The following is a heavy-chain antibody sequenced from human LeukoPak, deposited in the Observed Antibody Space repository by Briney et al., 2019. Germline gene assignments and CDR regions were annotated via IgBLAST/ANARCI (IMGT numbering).Heavy chain of an antibody. CDR3: ARDHQVAYSSGWTPSYYFDY. D-gene: IGHD6-19*01. CDR2: INPSGGST. J-gene: IGHJ4*02. Sequence: GASVTVSCKASGYTFTSYYMHWVRQAPGQGLEWMGIINPSGGSTSYAQKFQGRVTMTRDTSTSTVYMELSSLRSEDTAVYYCARDHQVAYSSGWTPSYYFDYWGQGTLVTVSS. V-gene: IGHV1-46*01. CDR1: GYTFTSYY.